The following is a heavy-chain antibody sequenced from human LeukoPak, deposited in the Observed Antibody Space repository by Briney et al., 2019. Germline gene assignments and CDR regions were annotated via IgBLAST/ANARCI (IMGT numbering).Heavy chain of an antibody. CDR1: GFTFTSSA. J-gene: IGHJ5*02. Sequence: EASVKVSCKASGFTFTSSAVQWVRQARGQRLEWIGWIVVGSGNTNYAQKFQERVTITRDMSTSTAYMELSSLRSEDTAVYYCAAGFDYDILTGYSPSWGQGTLVTVSS. D-gene: IGHD3-9*01. V-gene: IGHV1-58*01. CDR2: IVVGSGNT. CDR3: AAGFDYDILTGYSPS.